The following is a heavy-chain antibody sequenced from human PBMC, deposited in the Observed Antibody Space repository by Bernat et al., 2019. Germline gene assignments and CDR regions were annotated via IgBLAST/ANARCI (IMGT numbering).Heavy chain of an antibody. CDR2: FYYSGST. CDR3: AGYGDYAPHFFDY. Sequence: QVQLQESGPGLVKPSETLSLTCTVSGGSISGYYWSWIRQPPGKGLEWIGYFYYSGSTSYNPSLNSRVSISVDTSKNQFSLKLSSVTAADTAMYYCAGYGDYAPHFFDYWGQGALVTVSS. V-gene: IGHV4-59*01. J-gene: IGHJ4*02. D-gene: IGHD4-17*01. CDR1: GGSISGYY.